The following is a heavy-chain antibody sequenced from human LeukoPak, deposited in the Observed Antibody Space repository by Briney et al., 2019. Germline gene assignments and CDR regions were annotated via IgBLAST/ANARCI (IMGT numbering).Heavy chain of an antibody. Sequence: GGSLRLSCVVSGFTFSSYWMSWVRQAPGKGLEWVANINQDGDEKYYVDSVKGRFTISRDNAKNSLYLQMNSLRAEDTAMYFCARDRAIDIRAYDIWGQGTMVTVSS. CDR2: INQDGDEK. V-gene: IGHV3-7*01. CDR3: ARDRAIDIRAYDI. CDR1: GFTFSSYW. D-gene: IGHD5-12*01. J-gene: IGHJ3*02.